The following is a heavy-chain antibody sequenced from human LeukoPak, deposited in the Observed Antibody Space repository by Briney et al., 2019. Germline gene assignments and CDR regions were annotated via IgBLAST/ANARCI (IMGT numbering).Heavy chain of an antibody. CDR2: IIPIFGTA. Sequence: ASVKVSCKASGGTFSSYAISWVRQAPGQGLEWMGGIIPIFGTANYAQKFQGRVTITADESTSTAYMELSSLRSEDTAVYYRARSMVRGPYYYYGMDVWGKGTTVTVSS. V-gene: IGHV1-69*13. CDR3: ARSMVRGPYYYYGMDV. J-gene: IGHJ6*04. D-gene: IGHD3-10*01. CDR1: GGTFSSYA.